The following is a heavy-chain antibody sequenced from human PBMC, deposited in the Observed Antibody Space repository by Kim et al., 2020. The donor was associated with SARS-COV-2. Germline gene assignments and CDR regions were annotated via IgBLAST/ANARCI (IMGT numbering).Heavy chain of an antibody. CDR2: IIPIFGTA. Sequence: SVKVSCKASGGTFSSYAISWVRQAPGQGLEWMGGIIPIFGTANYAQKFQGRVMITADESTSTAYMELSSLRSEDTAVYYCAGLRITMVQGVIISYYYGMDVWGQGTTVTVSS. CDR1: GGTFSSYA. D-gene: IGHD3-10*01. CDR3: AGLRITMVQGVIISYYYGMDV. V-gene: IGHV1-69*13. J-gene: IGHJ6*02.